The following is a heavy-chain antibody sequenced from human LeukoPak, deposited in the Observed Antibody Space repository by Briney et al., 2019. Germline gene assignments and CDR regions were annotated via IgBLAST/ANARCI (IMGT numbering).Heavy chain of an antibody. CDR2: IYYSGRT. CDR3: ARTNWNYVYFDY. Sequence: KPSETLSLTCTVSGVSISSYYWSWIRQPPGKGLEWIGYIYYSGRTDYNPSLKSRVTISVDTSKKQFSLKVSSVTAADTAVYYCARTNWNYVYFDYWGQGTLVTVSS. D-gene: IGHD1-7*01. J-gene: IGHJ4*02. V-gene: IGHV4-59*01. CDR1: GVSISSYY.